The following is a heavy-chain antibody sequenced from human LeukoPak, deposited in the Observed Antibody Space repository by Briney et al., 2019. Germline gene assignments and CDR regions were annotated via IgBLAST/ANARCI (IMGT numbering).Heavy chain of an antibody. Sequence: GGSLRLSCAASGFTFSSYAMHWVRQAPGKGLEWVAVISYDGSNKYYADSVKGRFTISRDNSKNTLYLQMNSLRAEDTAVYYCAREGGITMIVVAALDYWGQGNPGHRLL. CDR1: GFTFSSYA. D-gene: IGHD3-22*01. CDR3: AREGGITMIVVAALDY. V-gene: IGHV3-30-3*01. J-gene: IGHJ4*02. CDR2: ISYDGSNK.